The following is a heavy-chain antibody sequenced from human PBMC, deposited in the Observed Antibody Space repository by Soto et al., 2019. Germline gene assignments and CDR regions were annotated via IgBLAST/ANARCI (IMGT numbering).Heavy chain of an antibody. CDR2: IIPIFGTA. J-gene: IGHJ6*02. CDR3: ASDLTPGSGSFDYYYYGMDV. D-gene: IGHD3-10*01. CDR1: GGTFSSYA. V-gene: IGHV1-69*13. Sequence: SVKVSCKASGGTFSSYAISWVRQAPGQGLEWMGGIIPIFGTANYAQKFQGRVTITADESTSTAYMELSSLRSEDTAVYYCASDLTPGSGSFDYYYYGMDVWGQGTTVTVSS.